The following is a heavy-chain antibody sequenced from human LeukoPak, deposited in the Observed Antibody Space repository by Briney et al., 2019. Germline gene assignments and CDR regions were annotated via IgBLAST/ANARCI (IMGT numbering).Heavy chain of an antibody. J-gene: IGHJ4*02. D-gene: IGHD2-2*01. V-gene: IGHV3-74*01. Sequence: GGSLRLSCAASGFTFSNYWIHWVRQAPGKGLVWVSRINSDGSSTSYADSVKGRFTISRDNAKNTLYLQMNSLRAEDTAVYYCARDGYCSSTSCYYFNYWGQGTLVTVSS. CDR1: GFTFSNYW. CDR3: ARDGYCSSTSCYYFNY. CDR2: INSDGSST.